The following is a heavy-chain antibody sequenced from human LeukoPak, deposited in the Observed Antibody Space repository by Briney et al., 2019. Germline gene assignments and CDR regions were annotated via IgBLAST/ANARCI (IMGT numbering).Heavy chain of an antibody. CDR1: GFTFSNYW. J-gene: IGHJ5*02. D-gene: IGHD1-26*01. CDR2: IKQGGSEK. CDR3: ARLWGGATWNWFDP. V-gene: IGHV3-7*01. Sequence: GSLRLSCAASGFTFSNYWMSWVRRAAGEGLEWVAHIKQGGSEKYYLDSVKGRFTISTDNAKNSLYLQINSLRAEDTAVYYCARLWGGATWNWFDPWGQGTLVTVSS.